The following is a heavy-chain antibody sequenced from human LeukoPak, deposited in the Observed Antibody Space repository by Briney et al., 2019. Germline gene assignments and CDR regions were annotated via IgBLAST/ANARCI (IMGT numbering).Heavy chain of an antibody. V-gene: IGHV4-59*08. Sequence: SETLSLTCTVSGGSISSYYWSWIRQPPGKGLEWIGYIYYSGSTNYNPSLKSRVTISVDTSKNQFSLKLSSVTAADTAVYYCARLIAAAGIGYWGQGTLVTVSS. CDR2: IYYSGST. CDR1: GGSISSYY. D-gene: IGHD6-13*01. J-gene: IGHJ4*02. CDR3: ARLIAAAGIGY.